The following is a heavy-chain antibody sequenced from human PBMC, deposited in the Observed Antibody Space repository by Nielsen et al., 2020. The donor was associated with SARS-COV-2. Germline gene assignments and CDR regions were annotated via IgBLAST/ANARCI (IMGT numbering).Heavy chain of an antibody. D-gene: IGHD3-10*01. CDR2: ISSSSSTI. CDR3: AKDGGSGSYFVSDY. J-gene: IGHJ4*02. CDR1: GFTFSSYS. Sequence: GESLKISCAASGFTFSSYSMNWVRQAPGKGLEWVSYISSSSSTIYYADSVKGRFTISRDNAKNSLYLQMNSLRDEDTAVYYCAKDGGSGSYFVSDYWGQGTLVTVSS. V-gene: IGHV3-48*02.